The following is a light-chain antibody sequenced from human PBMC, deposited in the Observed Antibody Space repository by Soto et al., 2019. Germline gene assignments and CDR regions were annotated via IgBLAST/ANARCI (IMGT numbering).Light chain of an antibody. CDR1: QSISIY. V-gene: IGKV1-39*01. CDR2: GAS. J-gene: IGKJ1*01. Sequence: DIQMTQSPSSLSASVGDRVTITCRASQSISIYLNCYQQKPGKVPKLLIYGASSLQSGVPSRFSGRGSGTDFTLTLNSLQPDDFETYYCQQGYRSPRTFGQGTKVEIK. CDR3: QQGYRSPRT.